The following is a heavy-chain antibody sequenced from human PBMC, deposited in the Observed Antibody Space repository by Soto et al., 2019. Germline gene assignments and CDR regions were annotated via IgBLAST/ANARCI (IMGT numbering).Heavy chain of an antibody. J-gene: IGHJ5*02. CDR2: MYFGGSF. CDR1: SHGY. V-gene: IGHV4-59*08. D-gene: IGHD3-22*01. Sequence: SHGYWSWIRQPPGKGLEWIGFMYFGGSFNYNPSLTSRATISVETSKNQFSMKLTSVTASDTAVYYCARSYYDSTGFAVDPWGQGTLVTVS. CDR3: ARSYYDSTGFAVDP.